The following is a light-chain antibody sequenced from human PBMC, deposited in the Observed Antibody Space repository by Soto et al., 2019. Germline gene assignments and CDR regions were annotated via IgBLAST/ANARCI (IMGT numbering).Light chain of an antibody. J-gene: IGKJ4*01. Sequence: EIVMTQTPLSLTVTPGERASISCRSSQSVLDSDDGNTYLDWYLQKPGQSPQLLIYTVSYRASGVPDRFSGSGSGTDFTLKISRVEAEDVGVYYCMQRIEFPLTFGGGTNV. CDR3: MQRIEFPLT. CDR1: QSVLDSDDGNTY. V-gene: IGKV2-40*01. CDR2: TVS.